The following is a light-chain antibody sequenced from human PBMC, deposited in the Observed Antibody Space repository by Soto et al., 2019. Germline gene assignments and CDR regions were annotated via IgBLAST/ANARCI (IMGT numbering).Light chain of an antibody. J-gene: IGKJ5*01. Sequence: VMTHTALAVSFTTGQPASISCKSSQSLRHITGEAFLFWYLQKPGQSPQLLIYEVSTRVSGVPDRFSGSGSGTDFTLEISRVETDDVGIYYCMQRAQLPRTFGQGTRLEIK. CDR1: QSLRHITGEAF. CDR3: MQRAQLPRT. CDR2: EVS. V-gene: IGKV2-29*03.